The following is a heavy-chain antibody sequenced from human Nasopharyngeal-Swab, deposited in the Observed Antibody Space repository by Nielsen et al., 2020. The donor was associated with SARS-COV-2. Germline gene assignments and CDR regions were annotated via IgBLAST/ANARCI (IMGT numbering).Heavy chain of an antibody. V-gene: IGHV3-72*01. J-gene: IGHJ4*02. Sequence: GESLKISCAASGFTFSDHYMDWVRQAPGKGLEWVGRTRNKANSYTTEYAASVKGRFTISRDNAKNSLYLQMNSLRAEDTAVYYCARASGSSWDFDYWGQGTLVTVSS. CDR3: ARASGSSWDFDY. CDR1: GFTFSDHY. D-gene: IGHD6-13*01. CDR2: TRNKANSYTT.